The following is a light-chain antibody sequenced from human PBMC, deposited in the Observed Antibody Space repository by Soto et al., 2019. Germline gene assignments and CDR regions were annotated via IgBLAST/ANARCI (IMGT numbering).Light chain of an antibody. V-gene: IGKV3-15*01. J-gene: IGKJ5*01. CDR3: QQYGSSPIT. CDR1: QSVSSN. Sequence: EIVMTQSPATLSVSPGERATLSCRASQSVSSNLAWYQQKPGQAPRLLIYGASTRATGIPARFSGSGSGTDFSLTISRLDPEDFAVYYCQQYGSSPITFGQGTRLEI. CDR2: GAS.